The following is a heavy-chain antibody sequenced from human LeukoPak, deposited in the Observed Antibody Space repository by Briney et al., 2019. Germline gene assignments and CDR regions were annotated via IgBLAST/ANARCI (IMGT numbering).Heavy chain of an antibody. CDR1: GGSISSYY. D-gene: IGHD3-3*01. CDR3: AREVEYLTIFGVVISYYYMDV. Sequence: PSETLSLTCTVSGGSISSYYWSWIRQPAGKGLEWIGRIYTSGSTNYNPSLKSRVTMSVDTSKNQFSLKLSSVTAADTAVYYCAREVEYLTIFGVVISYYYMDVWGKGTTVTVSS. J-gene: IGHJ6*03. CDR2: IYTSGST. V-gene: IGHV4-4*07.